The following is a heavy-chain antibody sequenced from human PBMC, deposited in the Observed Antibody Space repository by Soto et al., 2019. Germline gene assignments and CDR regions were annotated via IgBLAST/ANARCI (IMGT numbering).Heavy chain of an antibody. J-gene: IGHJ3*02. V-gene: IGHV3-15*01. Sequence: PGGSLRLSCAASGFTFSNAWMSWVRQAPGKGMEWVGRIKSKTDGGITVYAAPVKGRFTISRDDSKTTLYLQMNSLKTEDTAVYYGTTDLIVVVVAATFRACDIWGQGTMVTAS. CDR1: GFTFSNAW. CDR2: IKSKTDGGIT. CDR3: TTDLIVVVVAATFRACDI. D-gene: IGHD2-15*01.